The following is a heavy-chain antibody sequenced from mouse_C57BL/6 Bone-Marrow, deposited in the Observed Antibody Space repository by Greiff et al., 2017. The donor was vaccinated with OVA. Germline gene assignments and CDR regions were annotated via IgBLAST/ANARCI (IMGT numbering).Heavy chain of an antibody. D-gene: IGHD1-1*01. CDR3: TLIATIVATKGY. CDR1: GFNIKDYS. CDR2: IDPEDGDT. J-gene: IGHJ2*01. Sequence: VQLKQSGAELVRPGASVKLSCTASGFNIKDYSMHWVKQRPEQGLEWIGRIDPEDGDTEYAPKFQGKATLTADTSSNTAYRQLSSLTSEDTAVDYCTLIATIVATKGYWGQGTTLTVSS. V-gene: IGHV14-1*01.